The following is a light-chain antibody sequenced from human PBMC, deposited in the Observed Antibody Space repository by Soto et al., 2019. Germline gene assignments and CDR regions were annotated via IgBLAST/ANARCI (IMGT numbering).Light chain of an antibody. CDR2: DVS. Sequence: QPVLTQPASVSVSPGQSITISCTGTSSDIGGYNYVSWFQQHPGKAPKLMISDVSNRPSGVSNRFSGSKSGNTASLTISGLQAEDEADYYCSSYTSGSTFYVFGTGTKVTVL. J-gene: IGLJ1*01. V-gene: IGLV2-14*01. CDR1: SSDIGGYNY. CDR3: SSYTSGSTFYV.